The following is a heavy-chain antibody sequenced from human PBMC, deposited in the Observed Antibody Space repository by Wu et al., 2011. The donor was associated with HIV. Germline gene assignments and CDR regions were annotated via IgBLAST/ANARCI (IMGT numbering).Heavy chain of an antibody. Sequence: QVQLLQSGAEVREPGASVTVSCEASGYTFTGYSMHWVRQAPGQGLEWMGWINPNSGGTNYAQKFQDRVTMTRDSSISTAYMEVSRLTPDDTAVYYCATTLSSDSSGYYYRPFDIWAEGTMVTVTS. V-gene: IGHV1-2*02. CDR1: GYTFTGYS. D-gene: IGHD3-22*01. CDR2: INPNSGGT. CDR3: ATTLSSDSSGYYYRPFDI. J-gene: IGHJ3*02.